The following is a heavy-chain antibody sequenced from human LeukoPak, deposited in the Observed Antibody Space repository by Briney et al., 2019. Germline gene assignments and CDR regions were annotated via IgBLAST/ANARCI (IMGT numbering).Heavy chain of an antibody. J-gene: IGHJ5*02. CDR2: INPNSGGT. CDR3: ARGGAVLGTKYNWFDP. CDR1: GYTFTGYY. Sequence: ASVKVSCKASGYTFTGYYIHWVRQAPGQGLEWMGRINPNSGGTNHARKFQGRVTMARDTSISTGYMELSGLRSDDTAVYYCARGGAVLGTKYNWFDPWGQGTLVTVSS. V-gene: IGHV1-2*06. D-gene: IGHD1-1*01.